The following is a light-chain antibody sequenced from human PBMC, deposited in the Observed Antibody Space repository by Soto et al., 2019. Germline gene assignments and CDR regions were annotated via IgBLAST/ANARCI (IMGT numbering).Light chain of an antibody. CDR1: SSDVGAYNY. Sequence: QSALTQPRSVSGSPGQSVTISCTGTSSDVGAYNYVSWYQQYPGKAPKLRIYDVTKRPSGVPDRFPGSKSGNTASLTISGLQGENEADYACCSYPSLFGGGTELTVL. CDR3: CSYPSL. V-gene: IGLV2-11*01. CDR2: DVT. J-gene: IGLJ2*01.